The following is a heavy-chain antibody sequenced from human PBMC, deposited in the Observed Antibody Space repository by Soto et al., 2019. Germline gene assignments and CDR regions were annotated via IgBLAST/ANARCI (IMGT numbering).Heavy chain of an antibody. CDR2: IMPVFPTP. CDR1: GGTFSTSA. V-gene: IGHV1-69*05. Sequence: QVQLVQSGAEVKKPGSSVKVSCMASGGTFSTSAISWVRQAPGQGLEWVGGIMPVFPTPDYAQNFQGRVTLPSDQXTTTDYLELTSLRADDTAVYYCARDKDRLQLGGNYYYILDVWGQGTAITVSS. CDR3: ARDKDRLQLGGNYYYILDV. J-gene: IGHJ6*02. D-gene: IGHD1-1*01.